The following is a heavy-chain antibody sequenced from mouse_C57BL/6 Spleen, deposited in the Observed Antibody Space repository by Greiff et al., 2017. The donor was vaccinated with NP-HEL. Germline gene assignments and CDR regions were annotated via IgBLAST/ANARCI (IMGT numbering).Heavy chain of an antibody. CDR3: ARPLGDYDYDTWFAY. CDR1: GYTFTDHT. J-gene: IGHJ3*01. CDR2: IYPRDGST. D-gene: IGHD2-4*01. Sequence: VQLQQSDAELVKPGASVKISCKVSGYTFTDHTIHWMKQRPEQGLEWIGYIYPRDGSTKYNEKFKGKATLTADKSSSTAYMQLNSLTSEDSAVYFCARPLGDYDYDTWFAYWGQGTLVTVSA. V-gene: IGHV1-78*01.